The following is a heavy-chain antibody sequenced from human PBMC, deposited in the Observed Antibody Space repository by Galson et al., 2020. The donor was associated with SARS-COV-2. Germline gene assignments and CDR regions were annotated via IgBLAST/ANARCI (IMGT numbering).Heavy chain of an antibody. CDR2: IKQDGSER. CDR3: ATDGSRGFDS. V-gene: IGHV3-7*01. CDR1: GFMFSNSW. Sequence: GESLKISCVASGFMFSNSWMSWVRQAPGKGLEGVANIKQDGSERYYLDSVKGRFTISRDNAKNSVYLQMNSLRADDTAVYYCATDGSRGFDSWGQGTRGTVSS. D-gene: IGHD2-2*03. J-gene: IGHJ4*02.